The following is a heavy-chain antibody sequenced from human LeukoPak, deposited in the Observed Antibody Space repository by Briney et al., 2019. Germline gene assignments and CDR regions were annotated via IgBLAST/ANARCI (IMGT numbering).Heavy chain of an antibody. D-gene: IGHD4-23*01. J-gene: IGHJ6*03. CDR3: AKGVNTDYYYYMDV. CDR2: ISAGAGNT. CDR1: GFTFSSYA. V-gene: IGHV3-23*01. Sequence: PGGSLRLSCAASGFTFSSYAMTWVRQAPGKVLEWVSAISAGAGNTYYTDSVKGRFTISRDNSKNTLFLQMNSLRAEDTAVYYCAKGVNTDYYYYMDVWGKGTTVTVSS.